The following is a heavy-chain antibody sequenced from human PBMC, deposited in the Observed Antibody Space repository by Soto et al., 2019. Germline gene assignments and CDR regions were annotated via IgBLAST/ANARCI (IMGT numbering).Heavy chain of an antibody. D-gene: IGHD3-10*01. Sequence: QVQLQQWGAGLLKPSETLSLTCAVYGGSFSGYYWSWIRQPPGKGLEWIGEINHSGSTNYNPSLKSRVTISVDTSKNQVSLKLSSVTAADTAVYYCAREAWLSWFDPWGQGTLVTVSS. CDR2: INHSGST. CDR3: AREAWLSWFDP. J-gene: IGHJ5*02. CDR1: GGSFSGYY. V-gene: IGHV4-34*01.